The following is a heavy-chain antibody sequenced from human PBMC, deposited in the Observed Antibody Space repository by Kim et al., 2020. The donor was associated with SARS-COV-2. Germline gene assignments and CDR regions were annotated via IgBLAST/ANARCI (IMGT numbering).Heavy chain of an antibody. V-gene: IGHV3-48*02. D-gene: IGHD3-10*01. CDR1: GFTFSSYS. Sequence: GGSLRLSCAASGFTFSSYSMNWVRQAPGKGLEWVSYISSSSSTIYYADSVKGRFTISRDNAKNSLYLQMNSLRDEDTAVYYCARDLRYYYGSGSSYWGQGTLVTVSS. J-gene: IGHJ4*02. CDR2: ISSSSSTI. CDR3: ARDLRYYYGSGSSY.